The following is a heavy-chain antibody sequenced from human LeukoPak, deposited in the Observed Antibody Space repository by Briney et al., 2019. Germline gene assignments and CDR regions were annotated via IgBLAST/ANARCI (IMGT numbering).Heavy chain of an antibody. J-gene: IGHJ6*03. Sequence: GGSLRLSCAASGFTFSNYAMIWVRQAPGKGLEWVSGISGSGGSTYYADSVKGRFTISRDNSKNTLYLQMSSLRAEDTAVYYCARARGRHCSSTSCYGGYYYYMDVWGKGTTVTVSS. V-gene: IGHV3-23*01. CDR3: ARARGRHCSSTSCYGGYYYYMDV. CDR1: GFTFSNYA. CDR2: ISGSGGST. D-gene: IGHD2-2*01.